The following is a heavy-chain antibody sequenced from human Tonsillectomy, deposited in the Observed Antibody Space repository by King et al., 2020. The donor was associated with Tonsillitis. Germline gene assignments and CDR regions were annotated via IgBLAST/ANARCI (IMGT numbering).Heavy chain of an antibody. Sequence: QLVQSGAEVKKPGASVKVSCKASGSAFSRYYMHWVRQAPGQGLEWMGIMNPSGGSTNYAQKFQGRVTMTGDTSTSTVYMEVSSLRSEDTAVYYCASGGTWYYFDYWGQGSLVTVSS. CDR1: GSAFSRYY. J-gene: IGHJ4*02. V-gene: IGHV1-46*01. CDR3: ASGGTWYYFDY. D-gene: IGHD6-13*01. CDR2: MNPSGGST.